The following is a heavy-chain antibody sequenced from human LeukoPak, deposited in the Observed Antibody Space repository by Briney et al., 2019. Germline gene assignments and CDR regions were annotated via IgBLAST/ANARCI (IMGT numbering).Heavy chain of an antibody. CDR3: AKVGNDAFDI. J-gene: IGHJ3*02. CDR2: IYSGGST. D-gene: IGHD1-1*01. CDR1: GFTVSSNY. V-gene: IGHV3-53*01. Sequence: GGSLRLSCAASGFTVSSNYMSWVRQAPGKGLEWVSVIYSGGSTYYADSVKGRFTISRDNAKNSLYLQMNSLRAEDTAVYYCAKVGNDAFDIWGQGTMVTVSS.